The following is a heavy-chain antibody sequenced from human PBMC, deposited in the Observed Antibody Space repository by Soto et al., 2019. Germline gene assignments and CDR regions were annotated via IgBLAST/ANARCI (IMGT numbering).Heavy chain of an antibody. D-gene: IGHD3-10*01. CDR3: TTEGGTMVRNNVYYIDV. CDR1: GFTFSHAW. V-gene: IGHV3-15*01. Sequence: EVQLVESGGGLVKPGGSLRLSCAASGFTFSHAWMSWVRQAPGKGLEWVGRIKSKTDGGTTDYAAPVKGRFTISRDDSKNTLYLQMNSLKTEDTAVYYCTTEGGTMVRNNVYYIDVWCKGTTVTVSS. J-gene: IGHJ6*03. CDR2: IKSKTDGGTT.